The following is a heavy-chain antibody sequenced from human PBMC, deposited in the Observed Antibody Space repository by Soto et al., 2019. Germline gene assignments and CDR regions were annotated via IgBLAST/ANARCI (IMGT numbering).Heavy chain of an antibody. CDR3: AGTTSHYWYYMDV. Sequence: QVPLQESGPGLVKPSQTLSITFVISGDSVSSNSAAWNWIRQSTSRGLEWLGRTYYRTRWYYDYAVSVRSRITVNPDTSKNQFSLQLTSVTPEDTAVYYCAGTTSHYWYYMDVWGKGTTVTVSS. CDR1: GDSVSSNSAA. V-gene: IGHV6-1*01. D-gene: IGHD1-7*01. J-gene: IGHJ6*03. CDR2: TYYRTRWYY.